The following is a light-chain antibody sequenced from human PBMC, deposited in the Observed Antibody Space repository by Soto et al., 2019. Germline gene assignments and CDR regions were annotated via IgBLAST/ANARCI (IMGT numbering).Light chain of an antibody. CDR3: LLVYSGIVV. CDR1: TGTVTTGLS. Sequence: QAVVTQEPSLTVSPGGTVTLTCGSSTGTVTTGLSPYWFQQKPGQAPRTLIYDATNKHSWTPARFSGSLLGGKAALTLSGAQPEDEADYYCLLVYSGIVVFGGGTKLTVL. J-gene: IGLJ2*01. CDR2: DAT. V-gene: IGLV7-46*01.